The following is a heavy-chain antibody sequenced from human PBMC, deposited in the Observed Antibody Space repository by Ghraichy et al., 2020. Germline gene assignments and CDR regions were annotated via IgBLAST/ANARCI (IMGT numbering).Heavy chain of an antibody. CDR3: ARDIVVSGTDAFDI. Sequence: GGSLRLSCAASEFTVSSNHMSWVRQAPGKGLEWVSIIYSGGTTYYADSVKGRFTISRDNSKNTLYLQMNSLRAEDTAVYYCARDIVVSGTDAFDIWGQGTMVTVSS. CDR2: IYSGGTT. CDR1: EFTVSSNH. J-gene: IGHJ3*02. V-gene: IGHV3-66*01. D-gene: IGHD6-13*01.